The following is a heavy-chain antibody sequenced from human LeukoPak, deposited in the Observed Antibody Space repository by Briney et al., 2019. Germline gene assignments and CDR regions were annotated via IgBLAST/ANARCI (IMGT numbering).Heavy chain of an antibody. Sequence: GGSLRLSCAASGFTVSSNYMSWVRQAPGKGLEGVSVIYSGGSTYYADSVKGRFTISRDNSKNTLYLQMNSLRAEDTAVYYCARLYDSSGGFDYWGQGTLVTVSS. J-gene: IGHJ4*02. CDR2: IYSGGST. CDR1: GFTVSSNY. D-gene: IGHD3-22*01. CDR3: ARLYDSSGGFDY. V-gene: IGHV3-66*04.